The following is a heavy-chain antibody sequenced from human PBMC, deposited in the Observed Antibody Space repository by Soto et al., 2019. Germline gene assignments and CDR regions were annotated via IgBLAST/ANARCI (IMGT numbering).Heavy chain of an antibody. CDR2: ISWHSCSI. V-gene: IGHV3-9*01. CDR1: GFTFDDYA. J-gene: IGHJ1*01. Sequence: EVQLVESGGGLVQPGRSLRLSCAASGFTFDDYAMHWVRQAPGKGLEWVSGISWHSCSIGYADSVKGRFTISRDNAKNSLYLQMNSLRAEDTDLYYCAKGKTYSSSWYAYFPHWGQGTLVNVSS. D-gene: IGHD6-13*01. CDR3: AKGKTYSSSWYAYFPH.